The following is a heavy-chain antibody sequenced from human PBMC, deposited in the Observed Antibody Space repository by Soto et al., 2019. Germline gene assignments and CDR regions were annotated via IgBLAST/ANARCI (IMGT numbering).Heavy chain of an antibody. CDR3: ASRDRAVFWSGYYHYYYYGMDV. J-gene: IGHJ6*02. CDR1: GYTFTRYY. CDR2: IIPIFGTA. D-gene: IGHD3-3*01. Sequence: ASVKVSCKASGYTFTRYYIHWVRQAPGQGLEWMGGIIPIFGTANYAQKFQGRVTITADESTSTAYMELSSLRSEDTAVYYCASRDRAVFWSGYYHYYYYGMDVWGQGTTVTVSS. V-gene: IGHV1-69*13.